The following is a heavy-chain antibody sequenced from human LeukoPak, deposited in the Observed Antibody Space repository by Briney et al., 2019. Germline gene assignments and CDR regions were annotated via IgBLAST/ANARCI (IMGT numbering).Heavy chain of an antibody. CDR2: IYYSGST. D-gene: IGHD4-17*01. Sequence: PSETLSLTCTVSGGSISSYYWGWIRQPPGKGLEWIGYIYYSGSTNYNPSLKSRVTISVDTSKNQFSLKLSSVTAADTAVYYCARDHPHETTVTTPWFDPWGQGTLVTVSS. CDR3: ARDHPHETTVTTPWFDP. CDR1: GGSISSYY. J-gene: IGHJ5*02. V-gene: IGHV4-59*01.